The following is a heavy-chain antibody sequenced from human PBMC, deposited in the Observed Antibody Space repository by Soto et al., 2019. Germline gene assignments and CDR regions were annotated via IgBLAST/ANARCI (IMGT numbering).Heavy chain of an antibody. Sequence: SETLSLTCTVSGGSISSYYWSWIRQPPGKGLEWIGYIYYSGSTNYNPSLKSRVTISVDTSKNQFSLKLSSVTAADTAVYYCARGSSYFYYFDYWGQGTLVTVSS. CDR1: GGSISSYY. J-gene: IGHJ4*02. CDR3: ARGSSYFYYFDY. V-gene: IGHV4-59*01. CDR2: IYYSGST. D-gene: IGHD2-21*01.